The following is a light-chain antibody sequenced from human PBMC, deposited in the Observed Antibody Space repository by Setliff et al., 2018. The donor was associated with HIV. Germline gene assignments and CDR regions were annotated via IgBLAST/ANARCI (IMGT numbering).Light chain of an antibody. Sequence: QSALTQPRSVSGSPGQSVTISCTGTSSDVGGYNYVSWYQQHPGKAPKLMIYDVSERPSGVPDRFSGSKSANTASLTISGLQAEDEADYYCCSYAGSYTFYVFGTGTKVTV. CDR1: SSDVGGYNY. CDR3: CSYAGSYTFYV. CDR2: DVS. V-gene: IGLV2-11*01. J-gene: IGLJ1*01.